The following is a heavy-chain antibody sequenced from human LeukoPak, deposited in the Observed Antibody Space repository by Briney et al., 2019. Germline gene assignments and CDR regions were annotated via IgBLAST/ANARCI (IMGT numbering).Heavy chain of an antibody. J-gene: IGHJ3*02. CDR1: GGSFSGYY. CDR3: ARDVYSQGYAFDI. CDR2: INHSGST. Sequence: SETLSLTCAVYGGSFSGYYWSWIRQPPGKGLEWIGEINHSGSTNYNPSLKSRVTISVDTSKNQFSLKLSSVTAADTAVYYCARDVYSQGYAFDIWGQGTMVTVSS. D-gene: IGHD2-15*01. V-gene: IGHV4-34*01.